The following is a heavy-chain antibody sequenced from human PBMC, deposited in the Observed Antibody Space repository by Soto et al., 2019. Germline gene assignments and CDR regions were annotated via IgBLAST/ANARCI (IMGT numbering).Heavy chain of an antibody. CDR2: IDWDDDK. D-gene: IGHD6-6*01. Sequence: SGPTLVKPTQTLTLTCTFSGFSLSTSGMCVSWIRQPPGKALEWLALIDWDDDKYYSTSLKTRLTISKDTSKNQVVLTMTNMDPVDTATYYCARIRQLQPSDPPEYYFDYWGQGTLVTVSS. V-gene: IGHV2-70*01. CDR3: ARIRQLQPSDPPEYYFDY. J-gene: IGHJ4*02. CDR1: GFSLSTSGMC.